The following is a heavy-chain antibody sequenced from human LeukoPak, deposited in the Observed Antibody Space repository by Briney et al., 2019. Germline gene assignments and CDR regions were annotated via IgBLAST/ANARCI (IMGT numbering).Heavy chain of an antibody. J-gene: IGHJ4*02. Sequence: GGSLRLSCAASGFTFSDYYMSWIRQAPGKGLEWVSDISSTSIYTNYADSVKGRFTISRDNAKNSLYLQMNSLRAEDTAVYYCAREDGYSSSWYSDYWGQGTLVTVS. D-gene: IGHD6-13*01. V-gene: IGHV3-11*05. CDR3: AREDGYSSSWYSDY. CDR1: GFTFSDYY. CDR2: ISSTSIYT.